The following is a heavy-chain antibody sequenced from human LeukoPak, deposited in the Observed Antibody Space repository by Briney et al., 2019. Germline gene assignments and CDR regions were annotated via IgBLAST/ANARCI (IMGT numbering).Heavy chain of an antibody. CDR1: GYTFTSYD. CDR3: AGDSEGSPSNDRKLVRVRGPYDGMDV. Sequence: ASVKVSCKASGYTFTSYDINWVRQATGQGLEWMGWMNPNSGNTGYAQKFQGRVTMTRNTSTNTVYMELSSLKSEDTAVYYCAGDSEGSPSNDRKLVRVRGPYDGMDVWGQGTTVTVSS. V-gene: IGHV1-8*01. CDR2: MNPNSGNT. J-gene: IGHJ6*02. D-gene: IGHD3-10*01.